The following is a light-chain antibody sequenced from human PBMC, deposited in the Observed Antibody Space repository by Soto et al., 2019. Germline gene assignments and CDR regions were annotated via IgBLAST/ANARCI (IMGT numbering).Light chain of an antibody. CDR2: FAS. CDR3: HQYASSPQT. V-gene: IGKV3-20*01. Sequence: IVLTQSPDTLGFSPVERSTLSCRASQSIASYSLAWYQQKPGQAPRLLIYFASNRATGIPDRFSGSGSRTDFTLTIMYLEPEDFAVYFCHQYASSPQTFGQGTKVDIK. J-gene: IGKJ1*01. CDR1: QSIASYS.